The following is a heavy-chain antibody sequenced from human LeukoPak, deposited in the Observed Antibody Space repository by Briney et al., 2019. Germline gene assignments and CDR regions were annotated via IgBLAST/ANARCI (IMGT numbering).Heavy chain of an antibody. D-gene: IGHD3-10*01. V-gene: IGHV4-39*02. CDR3: ARDLGIDYYGSGSPYYFDY. J-gene: IGHJ4*02. CDR2: IYYSGGT. CDR1: GGSISSSSYY. Sequence: SETLSLTCTVSGGSISSSSYYWGWIRQPPGKGLEWIGSIYYSGGTYYNPSLKSRVTISVDTSKNQFSLKLSSVTAADTAVYYCARDLGIDYYGSGSPYYFDYWGQGTLVTVSS.